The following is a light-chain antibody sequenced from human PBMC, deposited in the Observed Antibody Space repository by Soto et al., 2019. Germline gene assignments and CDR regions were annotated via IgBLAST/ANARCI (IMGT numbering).Light chain of an antibody. CDR2: ANT. CDR1: SSNIGAGYD. J-gene: IGLJ2*01. V-gene: IGLV1-40*01. CDR3: QSYDSSLSGVV. Sequence: QSVLTQPPSVSGAPGQRVNISCTGSSSNIGAGYDVHWYQQLPGTAPKLLIYANTNRPSGVPDRFSGSKSGTSASLAITGLQAEDETDYYCQSYDSSLSGVVFGGGTKVTVL.